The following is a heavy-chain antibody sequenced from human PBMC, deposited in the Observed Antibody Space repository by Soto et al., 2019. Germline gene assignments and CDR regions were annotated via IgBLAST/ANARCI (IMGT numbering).Heavy chain of an antibody. J-gene: IGHJ4*02. CDR2: INPILGIP. D-gene: IGHD5-12*01. CDR1: GATYSNSA. Sequence: QVQLVQSGAEVKEPGSSVKVSCKASGATYSNSAISWVRQAPGQGLEWMGGINPILGIPDYAHKFQGRVTITADESTNTVYMDLGSLRSEDTALYFCARGGVDVVATSAFDYWGQGTLVTVSS. CDR3: ARGGVDVVATSAFDY. V-gene: IGHV1-69*10.